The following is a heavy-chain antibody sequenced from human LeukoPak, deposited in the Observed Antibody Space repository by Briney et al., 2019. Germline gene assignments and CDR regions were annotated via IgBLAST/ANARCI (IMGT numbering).Heavy chain of an antibody. CDR2: ISSTSISI. CDR3: ARSYTVADQLDY. CDR1: GFTFDDYG. Sequence: GGSLRLSCAASGFTFDDYGMSWVRQAPGKGLEWVSSISSTSISISFADSVKGRFTVSRDNAKNSLYLQMNSLRTEDTAVYYCARSYTVADQLDYWGQGTLVTVSS. J-gene: IGHJ4*02. D-gene: IGHD2-2*01. V-gene: IGHV3-21*01.